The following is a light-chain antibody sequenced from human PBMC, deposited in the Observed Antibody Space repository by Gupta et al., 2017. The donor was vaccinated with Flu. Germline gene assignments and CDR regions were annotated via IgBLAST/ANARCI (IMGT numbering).Light chain of an antibody. CDR2: EVS. Sequence: QSALTQPASVSGSPGQSFTISCTGTSSDVGGYNYVSWYQQHPGKAPKLMIYEVSNRPTGVSNRFSGSKSGNTASLTISELQAEDEADYYCSAYTSSSTRVFGTGTKVTVL. V-gene: IGLV2-14*01. CDR3: SAYTSSSTRV. CDR1: SSDVGGYNY. J-gene: IGLJ1*01.